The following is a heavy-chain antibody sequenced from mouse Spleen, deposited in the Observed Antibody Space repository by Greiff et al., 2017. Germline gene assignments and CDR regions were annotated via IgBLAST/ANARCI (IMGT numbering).Heavy chain of an antibody. CDR1: GFTFSDYY. Sequence: EVMLVESEGGLVQPGSSMKLSCTASGFTFSDYYMAWVRQVPEKGLEWVANINYDGSSTYYLDSLKSRFIISRDNAKNILYLQMSSLKSEDTATYYCARDGEKYYGSSYGYFDVWGTGTTVTVSS. J-gene: IGHJ1*03. V-gene: IGHV5-16*01. CDR2: INYDGSST. D-gene: IGHD1-1*01. CDR3: ARDGEKYYGSSYGYFDV.